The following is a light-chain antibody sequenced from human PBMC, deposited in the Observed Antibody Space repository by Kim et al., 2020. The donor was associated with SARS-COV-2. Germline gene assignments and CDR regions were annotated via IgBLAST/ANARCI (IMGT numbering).Light chain of an antibody. J-gene: IGLJ3*02. CDR1: RSNIGGLY. Sequence: QSLLTQPPSVSAAPGQKVTISCSGDRSNIGGLYLSWYQQLPGTAPRLLIFDNDKRPSGIPARFSGSNSGTSGSLGITGLQTGDEADYYCASWNSSLNSWVFGGGTQLTVL. V-gene: IGLV1-51*01. CDR2: DND. CDR3: ASWNSSLNSWV.